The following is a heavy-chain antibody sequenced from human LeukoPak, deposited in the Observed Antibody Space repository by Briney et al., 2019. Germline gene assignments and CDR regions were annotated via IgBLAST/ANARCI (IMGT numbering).Heavy chain of an antibody. Sequence: SETLSLTCAVYGGSFSGYDWSWIRQPPGKGLEWIGYIYYSGSTTYNPSLKSRVTISVNTYKNQFSLKLSSVTAADTAVYYCARCSVQNWFDRWGQGTLVTVSS. D-gene: IGHD2-15*01. CDR3: ARCSVQNWFDR. CDR1: GGSFSGYD. J-gene: IGHJ5*02. CDR2: IYYSGST. V-gene: IGHV4-59*01.